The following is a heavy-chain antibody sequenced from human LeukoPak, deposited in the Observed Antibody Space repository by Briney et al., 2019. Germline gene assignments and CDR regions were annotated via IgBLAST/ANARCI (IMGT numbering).Heavy chain of an antibody. CDR2: ISSSSSTI. J-gene: IGHJ5*02. CDR1: GFTFSSYG. V-gene: IGHV3-48*01. D-gene: IGHD2-8*01. Sequence: PGGSLRLSCAASGFTFSSYGMSWVRQAPGKGLEWVSYISSSSSTIYYADSVKGRFTISRDNAKNSLYLQMNSLRAEDTAVYYCARGVYVAAGNWFDPWGQGTLVTVSS. CDR3: ARGVYVAAGNWFDP.